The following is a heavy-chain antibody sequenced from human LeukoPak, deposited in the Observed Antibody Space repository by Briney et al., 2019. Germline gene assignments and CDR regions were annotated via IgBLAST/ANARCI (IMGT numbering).Heavy chain of an antibody. D-gene: IGHD2-2*02. Sequence: SRTLSLTCAVSAASISSGNWWSWVRQSPGKGLEWIGAIYHNGPSNNNPSLKSRVTISADTFKNHFSLKLTSVTAADTAVYYCATAPILRGEGGEHYKYGMDVWGQGTTVIVSS. CDR1: AASISSGNW. CDR2: IYHNGPS. J-gene: IGHJ6*02. V-gene: IGHV4-4*02. CDR3: ATAPILRGEGGEHYKYGMDV.